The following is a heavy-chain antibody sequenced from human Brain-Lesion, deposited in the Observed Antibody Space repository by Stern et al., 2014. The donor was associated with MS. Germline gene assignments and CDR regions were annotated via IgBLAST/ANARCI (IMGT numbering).Heavy chain of an antibody. CDR2: IYYIGST. CDR1: GDSISSGDNY. V-gene: IGHV4-30-4*01. D-gene: IGHD3-22*01. Sequence: VQLVESGPGLVKPSQTLSLTCNVSGDSISSGDNYWSWIRQSPGKGLEWIGYIYYIGSTFYNPSLKSRVTISVDTSQNQFSLRLSSVTAADTAVYYCARGESSRYYYYFDYWGQGTLFTVSS. J-gene: IGHJ4*02. CDR3: ARGESSRYYYYFDY.